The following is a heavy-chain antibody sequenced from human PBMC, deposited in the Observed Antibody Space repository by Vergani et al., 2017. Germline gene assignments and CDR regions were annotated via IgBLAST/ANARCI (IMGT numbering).Heavy chain of an antibody. J-gene: IGHJ6*03. D-gene: IGHD2-2*01. CDR2: ISSSGSTI. Sequence: EVQLVESGGGLVQPGGSLRLSCAASGFTFSSYEMNWVRQAPGKGLEWVSYISSSGSTIYYADSVKGRFTISRDNAKNSLYLQMNSLRAEDTAVYYCARRGGYCXSTSCYSAYYYYYYMDVWGKGTTVTVSS. CDR3: ARRGGYCXSTSCYSAYYYYYYMDV. V-gene: IGHV3-48*03. CDR1: GFTFSSYE.